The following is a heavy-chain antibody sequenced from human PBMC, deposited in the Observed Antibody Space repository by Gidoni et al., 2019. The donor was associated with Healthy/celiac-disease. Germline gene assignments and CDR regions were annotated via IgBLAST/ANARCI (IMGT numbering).Heavy chain of an antibody. CDR1: GGSFSGYY. Sequence: QVQLQQWGAGLLKPSETLSLTCAVYGGSFSGYYWSWARQPPVKGVEWIGEINHSGSTNYNPSLKSRVTISVDTSKNQFSLKLSSVTAAETAVYYCARGENGSGWQTAYDAFDIWGQGTMVTVSS. CDR2: INHSGST. CDR3: ARGENGSGWQTAYDAFDI. V-gene: IGHV4-34*01. J-gene: IGHJ3*02. D-gene: IGHD6-19*01.